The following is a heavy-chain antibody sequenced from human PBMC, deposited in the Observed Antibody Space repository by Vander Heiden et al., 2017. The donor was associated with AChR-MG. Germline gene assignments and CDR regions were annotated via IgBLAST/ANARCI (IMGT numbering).Heavy chain of an antibody. CDR2: TPYGGGS. CDR1: GGSIDNNYFY. V-gene: IGHV4-39*02. CDR3: ARLPTMNHNSYDLLSGYYGYYFDF. D-gene: IGHD3-3*01. Sequence: HLQLSGPGLVKPSATLFCTCTVSGGSIDNNYFYRGWIRQPPGRCLEWLRGTPYGGGSSCNPSLKSRVTIAVDTSNNHFSLRLSSVTAADTAVYYCARLPTMNHNSYDLLSGYYGYYFDFWGQGALVTVSS. J-gene: IGHJ4*02.